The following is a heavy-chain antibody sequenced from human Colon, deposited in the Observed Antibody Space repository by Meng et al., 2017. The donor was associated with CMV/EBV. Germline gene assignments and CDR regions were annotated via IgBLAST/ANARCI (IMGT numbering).Heavy chain of an antibody. CDR1: GFTFSVYG. V-gene: IGHV3-48*04. CDR2: ISSDQSTI. J-gene: IGHJ4*02. D-gene: IGHD1-1*01. Sequence: GGSLRLFCAASGFTFSVYGMGWVRQAPGKGLEWISYISSDQSTIYHADSVKGRFTVSRDNAKNSLYLHMNSLRADDTAVYYCAREQGSWNVIYWGQGTRVTVSS. CDR3: AREQGSWNVIY.